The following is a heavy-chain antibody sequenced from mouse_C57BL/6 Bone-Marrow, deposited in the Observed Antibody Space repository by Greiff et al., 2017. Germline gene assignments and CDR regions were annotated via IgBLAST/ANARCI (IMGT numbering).Heavy chain of an antibody. D-gene: IGHD2-4*01. CDR3: TTPYDYGGYYAMWC. CDR1: GFNIKDDY. CDR2: IDPENGDT. Sequence: VQLQQSGAELVRPGASVKLSCTASGFNIKDDYMHWVKQRPEQGLEWIGWIDPENGDTEYASKFQGKATITADTSSNTAYLQLSRLTSEDTAVYYGTTPYDYGGYYAMWCWGQRTSVTVSS. J-gene: IGHJ4*01. V-gene: IGHV14-4*01.